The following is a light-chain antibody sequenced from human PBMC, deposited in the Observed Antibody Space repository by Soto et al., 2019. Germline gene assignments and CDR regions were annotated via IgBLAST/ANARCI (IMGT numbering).Light chain of an antibody. Sequence: SELTQLPYACRSPGQPVPITNKGTSSDVGGYNYVSWYQQHPGKAPKLMIYEVSKRPSGVPDRFSGSKSGNTASLTVSGLQAEDEADYYCSSYAGSNNFNVFGPVTKVTVL. CDR2: EVS. CDR3: SSYAGSNNFNV. V-gene: IGLV2-8*02. CDR1: SSDVGGYNY. J-gene: IGLJ1*01.